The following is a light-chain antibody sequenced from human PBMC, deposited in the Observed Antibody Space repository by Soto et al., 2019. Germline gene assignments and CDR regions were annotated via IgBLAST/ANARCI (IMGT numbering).Light chain of an antibody. V-gene: IGKV1-33*01. J-gene: IGKJ3*01. CDR3: QQYDNLPRT. Sequence: DIQMTQSPSSLSASVGDRVTITCQASQDISNYLNWYQQKPGKAPKLLIYDASNLETGVPSRFSGSGSGTDFTFTITSLQPEAIATYYCQQYDNLPRTLGSGTKVDIK. CDR1: QDISNY. CDR2: DAS.